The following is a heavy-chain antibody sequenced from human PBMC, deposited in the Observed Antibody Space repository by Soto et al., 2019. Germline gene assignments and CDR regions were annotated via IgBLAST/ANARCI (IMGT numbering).Heavy chain of an antibody. CDR3: ARDRTVTHYYYYYYMDV. Sequence: ASVKVSCKASGYTFTSYGISWVRQAPGQGLEWMGWISAYNGNTNYAQKLQGRVTMTTDTSTSTAYMELRSLRSDDTAVYYCARDRTVTHYYYYYYMDVWGKGTTVTVSS. V-gene: IGHV1-18*01. D-gene: IGHD4-4*01. CDR1: GYTFTSYG. J-gene: IGHJ6*03. CDR2: ISAYNGNT.